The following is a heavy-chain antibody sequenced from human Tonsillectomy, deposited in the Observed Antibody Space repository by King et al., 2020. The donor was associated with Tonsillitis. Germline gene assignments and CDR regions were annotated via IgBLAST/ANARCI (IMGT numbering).Heavy chain of an antibody. CDR2: ISYDGSIK. Sequence: VQLVESGGGVVQPGRSLRLSCAASGFTFRTYAMHWVRQAPGKGLEWVAVISYDGSIKYYADSVKGRFTISRDNSKNTLYLQMNSLSAEDTAVYYCERDIDDYGDYVGYFDYWGQGTLVTVSS. D-gene: IGHD4-17*01. V-gene: IGHV3-30-3*01. J-gene: IGHJ4*02. CDR3: ERDIDDYGDYVGYFDY. CDR1: GFTFRTYA.